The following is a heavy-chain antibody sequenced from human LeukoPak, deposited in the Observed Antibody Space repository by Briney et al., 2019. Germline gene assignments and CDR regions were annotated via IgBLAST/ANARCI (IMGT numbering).Heavy chain of an antibody. CDR3: ARRDSWTNFDY. Sequence: GGSLRLSCAASGFTFSSHWMTWVRQAPGKGLEWVANIKEDGTRKNYMDSVKGRFTISRDNAKNSLHLQMSGLRAEDTAVYYCARRDSWTNFDYWGQGTLVTVSS. CDR2: IKEDGTRK. CDR1: GFTFSSHW. J-gene: IGHJ4*02. D-gene: IGHD6-13*01. V-gene: IGHV3-7*01.